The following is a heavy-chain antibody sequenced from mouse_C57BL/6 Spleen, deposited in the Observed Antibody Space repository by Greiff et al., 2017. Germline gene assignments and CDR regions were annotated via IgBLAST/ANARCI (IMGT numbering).Heavy chain of an antibody. Sequence: VQLQQSGPELVKPGASVKISCKASGYAFSSSWMNWVKQRPGKGLEWIGRIYPGDGDTNYNGKFKGKATLTADKSSSTAYMQLSSLTSEDSAVYFCAKENTAHYTPFAYWGQGTLVTVSA. CDR1: GYAFSSSW. CDR3: AKENTAHYTPFAY. V-gene: IGHV1-82*01. D-gene: IGHD3-1*01. J-gene: IGHJ3*01. CDR2: IYPGDGDT.